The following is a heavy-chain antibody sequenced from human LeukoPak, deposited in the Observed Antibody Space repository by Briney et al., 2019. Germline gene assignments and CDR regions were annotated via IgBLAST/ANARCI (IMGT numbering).Heavy chain of an antibody. CDR2: IYYSGST. V-gene: IGHV4-59*01. D-gene: IGHD6-13*01. CDR1: GGSISSYY. CDR3: VLGNGSSEWAWFHP. Sequence: PSETLSLTCAVSGGSISSYYWSWIRQPPGKGLEWIGDIYYSGSTNYNPSLQSRVTISEDTSKNQFYPKLSSVTAADTAVDYCVLGNGSSEWAWFHPWGQGTLVTVSS. J-gene: IGHJ5*02.